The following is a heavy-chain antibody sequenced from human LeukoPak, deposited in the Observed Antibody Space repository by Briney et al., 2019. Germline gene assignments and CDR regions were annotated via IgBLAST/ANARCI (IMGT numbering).Heavy chain of an antibody. CDR1: GYTLTELS. CDR3: AREVEAPFDP. V-gene: IGHV1-24*01. Sequence: PGASVKVSCKVSGYTLTELSMHWVRQAPGKGLEWMGGFDPEDGETIYAQKFQGRVTMTRDTSTSTVYMELSSLRSEDTAVYYCAREVEAPFDPWGQGTLVTVSS. CDR2: FDPEDGET. J-gene: IGHJ5*02.